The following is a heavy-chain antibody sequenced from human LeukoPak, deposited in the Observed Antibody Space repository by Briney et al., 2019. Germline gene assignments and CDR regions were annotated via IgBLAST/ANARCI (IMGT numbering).Heavy chain of an antibody. J-gene: IGHJ5*02. CDR3: ARHRPPNYFGSGSPRNWFDP. CDR1: GGSISSSSYY. CDR2: MYYTGST. D-gene: IGHD3-10*01. Sequence: SETLSLTCTVSGGSISSSSYYWGWIRQPPGKGLEWIASMYYTGSTHYNPSLESRVTISVDTSKNQFSLTLSSVTAADTAVYYCARHRPPNYFGSGSPRNWFDPWGQGTLVTVSS. V-gene: IGHV4-39*01.